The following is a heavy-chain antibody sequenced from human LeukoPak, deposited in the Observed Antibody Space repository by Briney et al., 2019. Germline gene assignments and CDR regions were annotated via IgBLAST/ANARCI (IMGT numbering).Heavy chain of an antibody. CDR1: GFTFSSYS. CDR3: ARILCGGDCYSYYYYGMDV. D-gene: IGHD2-21*02. Sequence: GGSLRLSCAASGFTFSSYSMNWVRQAPGKGLEWVSSISSSSSYIYYADSVKGRFTISRDNAKNSLYLQMNSLRAEDTAVYYCARILCGGDCYSYYYYGMDVWGQGTTVTVSS. CDR2: ISSSSSYI. J-gene: IGHJ6*02. V-gene: IGHV3-21*01.